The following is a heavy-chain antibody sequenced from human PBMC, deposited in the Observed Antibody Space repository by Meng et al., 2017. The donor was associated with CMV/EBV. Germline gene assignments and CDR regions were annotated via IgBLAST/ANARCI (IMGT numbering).Heavy chain of an antibody. CDR3: ARDEKVRVRGVTYYYYYGMDV. V-gene: IGHV1-2*02. Sequence: GGSLRLSCKASGSTFTGYYMHWVRQAPGQGLEWMGWINPNSGGTNYAQKFQGRVTMTRDTSISTAYMELSRLRSDDTAVYYCARDEKVRVRGVTYYYYYGMDVWGQGTTVTVSS. CDR1: GSTFTGYY. D-gene: IGHD3-10*01. CDR2: INPNSGGT. J-gene: IGHJ6*02.